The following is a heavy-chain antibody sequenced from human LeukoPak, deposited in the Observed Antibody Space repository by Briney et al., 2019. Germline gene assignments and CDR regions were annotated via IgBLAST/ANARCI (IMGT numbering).Heavy chain of an antibody. CDR3: TRGGGSGYDY. CDR1: GFTFSGSA. CDR2: IRSKANSCAT. Sequence: PGGSLRLSCAASGFTFSGSAMHWVRQASGKGLEWVGRIRSKANSCATAYAASVKGRFTISRDDSENTAYLQMNSLKTEDTAVYYCTRGGGSGYDYWGQGTLVTVSS. J-gene: IGHJ4*02. D-gene: IGHD6-19*01. V-gene: IGHV3-73*01.